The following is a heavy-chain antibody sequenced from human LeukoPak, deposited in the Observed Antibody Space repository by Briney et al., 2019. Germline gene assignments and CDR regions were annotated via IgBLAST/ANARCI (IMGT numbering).Heavy chain of an antibody. J-gene: IGHJ5*02. CDR3: ARDRSPGWFDP. Sequence: GGSLRLSCAASGFTFSTFYMHWVRRAPGKGLEWVSRIKGDGTSISYADSVEGRFVISRDNAKNTVYLQMNSLRAEDTAMYCCARDRSPGWFDPWGQGTLVTVSS. V-gene: IGHV3-74*01. CDR2: IKGDGTSI. CDR1: GFTFSTFY.